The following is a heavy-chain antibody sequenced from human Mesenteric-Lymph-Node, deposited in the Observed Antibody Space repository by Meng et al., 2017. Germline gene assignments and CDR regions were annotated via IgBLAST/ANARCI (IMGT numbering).Heavy chain of an antibody. Sequence: QLQLQEPGQGLVKPPATLSLTCTVSGGSISSNGYYWDWVRQPPGKGLEWIGAIYHSGSTSYNPSLQSRVTMFVDTSKNQFSLMLTSVTATDTAVYYCARRRGGSGRDCWGQGTLVTVSS. CDR2: IYHSGST. D-gene: IGHD3-10*01. J-gene: IGHJ4*02. V-gene: IGHV4-39*01. CDR1: GGSISSNGYY. CDR3: ARRRGGSGRDC.